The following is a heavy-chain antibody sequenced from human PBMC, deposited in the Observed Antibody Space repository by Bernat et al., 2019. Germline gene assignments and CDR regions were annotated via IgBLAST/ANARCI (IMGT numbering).Heavy chain of an antibody. CDR2: MNSDGTST. V-gene: IGHV3-74*01. CDR3: ARGTMVQGVTVVNYYYYMDV. J-gene: IGHJ6*03. D-gene: IGHD3-10*01. Sequence: EVQLVESGGGLVQPGGSLRLSCAASGFNFRRYWMHWVRQVPGKGPVWVSHMNSDGTSTDYAESVKGRLTISRDNAKNMLYLQMNSLRAEDTAVYYCARGTMVQGVTVVNYYYYMDVWGKGTTVTVSS. CDR1: GFNFRRYW.